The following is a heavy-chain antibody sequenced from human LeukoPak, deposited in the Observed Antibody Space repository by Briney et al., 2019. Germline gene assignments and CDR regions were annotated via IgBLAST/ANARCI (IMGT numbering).Heavy chain of an antibody. V-gene: IGHV3-23*01. CDR3: AKDRDVWGSYRYTLDY. CDR2: ISGSGGTT. J-gene: IGHJ4*02. D-gene: IGHD3-16*02. CDR1: GFTVSSYA. Sequence: GGSLRLSCAASGFTVSSYAMSWVRQAPGKWLEWVSAISGSGGTTYYADYVQGRFTISRDNSKNTLYLQMNGLRAEDTAVYYCAKDRDVWGSYRYTLDYWGQGTLVTVSS.